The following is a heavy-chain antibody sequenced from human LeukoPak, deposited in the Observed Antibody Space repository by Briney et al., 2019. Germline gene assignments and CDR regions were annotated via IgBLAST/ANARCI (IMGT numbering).Heavy chain of an antibody. V-gene: IGHV3-7*01. Sequence: PGGSLRLSCAASGFTFSSYWMSWVRQAPGKGLEWVANIKQDGSEKYYVDSVKGRFTISRDNAKNSLYLQMNSLRAEDTAVYYCARDGGYCSSTSCLYYFDCWGQGTLVTVSS. D-gene: IGHD2-2*03. CDR2: IKQDGSEK. J-gene: IGHJ4*02. CDR1: GFTFSSYW. CDR3: ARDGGYCSSTSCLYYFDC.